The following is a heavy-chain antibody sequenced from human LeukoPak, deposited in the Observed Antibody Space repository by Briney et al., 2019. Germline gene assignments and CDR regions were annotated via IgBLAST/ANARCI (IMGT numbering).Heavy chain of an antibody. J-gene: IGHJ3*02. V-gene: IGHV3-30*04. Sequence: GGSLRLSCAASGFPFSVSAMHWVRQAPGKGLEWVTLILSDGTNKYYTDSVKGRFTISRDNSKKTLYLEMNSLRVEDTAVYYCARTGESHASDIWGQGTMVTVSS. D-gene: IGHD1-26*01. CDR2: ILSDGTNK. CDR3: ARTGESHASDI. CDR1: GFPFSVSA.